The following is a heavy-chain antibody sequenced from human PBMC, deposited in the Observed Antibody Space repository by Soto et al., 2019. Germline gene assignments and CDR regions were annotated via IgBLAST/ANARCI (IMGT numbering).Heavy chain of an antibody. CDR1: GFTFADYA. D-gene: IGHD4-17*01. CDR3: ARAHNNGASIGYFQD. CDR2: ISWNSGRI. J-gene: IGHJ1*01. V-gene: IGHV3-9*01. Sequence: EVQLVESGGGLVQPGRSLRLSCAASGFTFADYAMHWVRQSPGKGLEWVSGISWNSGRIGYADSVKGRFTISRDNARNSLYLQMNSLRPEDTALYHCARAHNNGASIGYFQDWGQGTLVTVSS.